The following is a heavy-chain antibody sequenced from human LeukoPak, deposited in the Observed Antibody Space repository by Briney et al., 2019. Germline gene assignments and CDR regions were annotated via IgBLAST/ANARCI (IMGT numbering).Heavy chain of an antibody. D-gene: IGHD3-9*01. CDR3: ARDRQLQYFDY. CDR2: IWYDGSNQ. V-gene: IGHV3-33*01. CDR1: GFTFRNHG. J-gene: IGHJ4*02. Sequence: LRLSCAASGFTFRNHGMHWVRQAPGKGLEWVAVIWYDGSNQLYADSVKGRFTISRDNSKNTLHLQMNSLRAEDTAVYYCARDRQLQYFDYWGQGTLVTVSS.